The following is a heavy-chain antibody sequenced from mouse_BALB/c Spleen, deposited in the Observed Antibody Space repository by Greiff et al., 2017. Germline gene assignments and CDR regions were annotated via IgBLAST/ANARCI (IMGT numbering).Heavy chain of an antibody. CDR2: ISYSGST. CDR1: GYSITSDYA. CDR3: ARGLGPAEDY. J-gene: IGHJ2*01. D-gene: IGHD4-1*01. Sequence: VQLQQSGPGLVKPSQSLSLTCTVTGYSITSDYAWNWIRQFPGNKLEWMGYISYSGSTSYNPSLKSRISITRDTSKNQFFLQLNSVTTEDTATYYCARGLGPAEDYWGQGTTLTVSS. V-gene: IGHV3-2*02.